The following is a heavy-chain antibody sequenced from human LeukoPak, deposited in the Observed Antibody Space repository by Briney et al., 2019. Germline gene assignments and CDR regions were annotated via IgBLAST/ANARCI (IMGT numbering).Heavy chain of an antibody. Sequence: PSETLSLTCTVSGGSISSYYWSWIRQPPGKGLEWIGYIYYSGSTNYNPSLKSRVTISVDTSKNQFSLKLSSVTAADTAVYYCAREAIFGVGNRFDPWGQGTLVTVSS. D-gene: IGHD3-3*01. CDR3: AREAIFGVGNRFDP. CDR2: IYYSGST. CDR1: GGSISSYY. J-gene: IGHJ5*02. V-gene: IGHV4-59*01.